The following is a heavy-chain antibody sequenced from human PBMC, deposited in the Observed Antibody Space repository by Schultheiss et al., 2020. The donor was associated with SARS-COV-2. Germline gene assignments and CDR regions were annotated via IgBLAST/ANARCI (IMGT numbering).Heavy chain of an antibody. D-gene: IGHD6-6*01. J-gene: IGHJ4*02. V-gene: IGHV1-2*06. Sequence: ASVKVSCKASGYTFTGYYMHWVRQAPGQGLVWMGRINPNSGGTNYAQKFQGRVTMTRDTSISTAYMELSRLRSDDTAVYYCARVLGRQLVRGSMDYWGQGTLVTVSS. CDR1: GYTFTGYY. CDR3: ARVLGRQLVRGSMDY. CDR2: INPNSGGT.